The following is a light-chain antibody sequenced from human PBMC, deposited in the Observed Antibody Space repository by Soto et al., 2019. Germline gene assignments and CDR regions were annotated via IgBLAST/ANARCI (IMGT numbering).Light chain of an antibody. CDR3: QQYGSSPQT. CDR1: QSVSSSY. Sequence: EIVLTQSPGTLSLSPGERATLSCRASQSVSSSYLAWYQQKPGQAPRLLIYRASTRATDIPDRFSGSGSGTDFTLTISRLEPDDFAVYYCQQYGSSPQTFGQGTKLEIK. J-gene: IGKJ2*01. CDR2: RAS. V-gene: IGKV3-20*01.